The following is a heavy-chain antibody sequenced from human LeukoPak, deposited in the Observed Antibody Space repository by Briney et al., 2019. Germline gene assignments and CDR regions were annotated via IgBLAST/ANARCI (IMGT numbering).Heavy chain of an antibody. CDR1: GFTFSRYW. CDR3: ARDNNWNYPDY. D-gene: IGHD1-7*01. V-gene: IGHV3-74*03. J-gene: IGHJ4*02. Sequence: GSLRLSCAASGFTFSRYWMHWVRQAPGKGLGWVSRIIVDVSTTKYADSVKGRFTLSRDTAQNTLFLQMSSLRAEDTAVYFCARDNNWNYPDYWGQGTLVTVSS. CDR2: IIVDVSTT.